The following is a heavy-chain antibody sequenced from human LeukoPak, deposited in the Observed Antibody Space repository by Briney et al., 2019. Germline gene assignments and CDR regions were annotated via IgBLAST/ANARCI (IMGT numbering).Heavy chain of an antibody. V-gene: IGHV1-69*04. CDR3: AREYSASEH. CDR2: IIPILGIA. Sequence: GASVKVSCKASGGTFSSYAISWVRQAPGQGLERMGRIIPILGIANYAQKFQGRVTITADKSTSAAYMELSSLRSDDTALYYCAREYSASEHWGQGTLVTVSS. D-gene: IGHD4-11*01. J-gene: IGHJ1*01. CDR1: GGTFSSYA.